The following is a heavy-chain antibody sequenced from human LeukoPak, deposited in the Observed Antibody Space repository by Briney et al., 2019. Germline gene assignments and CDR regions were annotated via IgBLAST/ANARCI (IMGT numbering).Heavy chain of an antibody. Sequence: ASVKVSCKASGGTFSSYAISWLRQAPGQGLEWMGRIIPILGIANYAQKFQGRVTITADKSTSTAYMELSSLRSEDTAVYYCAREWWELQQRAPYYYYGMDVWGQGTTVTVSS. CDR1: GGTFSSYA. J-gene: IGHJ6*02. D-gene: IGHD1-26*01. V-gene: IGHV1-69*04. CDR2: IIPILGIA. CDR3: AREWWELQQRAPYYYYGMDV.